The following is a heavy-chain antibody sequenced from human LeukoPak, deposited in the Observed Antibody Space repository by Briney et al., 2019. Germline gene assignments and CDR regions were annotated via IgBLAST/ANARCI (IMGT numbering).Heavy chain of an antibody. CDR1: GDSISSRFW. D-gene: IGHD4-11*01. J-gene: IGHJ5*02. CDR3: AAETDYSHPNWFEP. V-gene: IGHV4-4*02. CDR2: VHNSGFT. Sequence: SGTLSLTCAVSGDSISSRFWWSWVRQPPGKGLEWIGQVHNSGFTKYNPSLKSRVTISVDKSKNHFSLKLNSVTAADTALYYCAAETDYSHPNWFEPWGQGTLVTVSS.